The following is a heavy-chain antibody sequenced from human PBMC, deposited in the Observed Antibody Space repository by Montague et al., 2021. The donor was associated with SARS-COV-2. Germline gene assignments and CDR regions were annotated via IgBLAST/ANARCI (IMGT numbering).Heavy chain of an antibody. J-gene: IGHJ4*02. V-gene: IGHV2-5*01. CDR3: AHLGVSRCLEWLFRDLYYFDY. D-gene: IGHD3-3*01. CDR1: GFSLSTSGVG. CDR2: IDWNDDK. Sequence: PALVKPTQTLTLTCTFSGFSLSTSGVGVGWIRQPPGKALGWLSLIDWNDDKRYSPSLRSRLTITKDTSKNQVVLTMTNMDPVDTATYYCAHLGVSRCLEWLFRDLYYFDYWGQGTLVTVSS.